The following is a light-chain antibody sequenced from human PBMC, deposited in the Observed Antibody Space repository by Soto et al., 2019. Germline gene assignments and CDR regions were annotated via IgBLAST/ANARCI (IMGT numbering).Light chain of an antibody. V-gene: IGKV3-11*01. CDR2: YAS. J-gene: IGKJ5*01. CDR3: HQRSNWPPIT. Sequence: EIVLTQSPATLSLSPGERATLSCRASQSVSSYLAGYQQKPGQAPRLLIYYASNRATGSPARFSGSGSGTDFTPPISSLEPEDYAVYYCHQRSNWPPITFGQGTRLEIK. CDR1: QSVSSY.